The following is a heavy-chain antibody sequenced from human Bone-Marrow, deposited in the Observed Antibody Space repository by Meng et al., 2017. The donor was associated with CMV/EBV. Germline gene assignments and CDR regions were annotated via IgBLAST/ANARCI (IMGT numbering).Heavy chain of an antibody. J-gene: IGHJ5*02. CDR2: ISWNSGSI. D-gene: IGHD2-21*01. Sequence: SLKISCAASGFTFSSYSMNWVRQAPGKGLEWVSGISWNSGSIGYADSVKGRFTISRDNAKNSLYLQMNSLRAEDTALYYCAKDIGRAAHCGGDCYFDPWGQGTLVTVSS. CDR1: GFTFSSYS. V-gene: IGHV3-9*01. CDR3: AKDIGRAAHCGGDCYFDP.